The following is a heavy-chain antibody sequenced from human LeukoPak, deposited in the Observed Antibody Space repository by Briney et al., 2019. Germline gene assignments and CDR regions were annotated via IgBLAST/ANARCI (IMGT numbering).Heavy chain of an antibody. V-gene: IGHV3-21*01. CDR3: ARDSDDLDYGMDV. Sequence: GGSLRLSCAASGFTFSSYSMNWVRQAPRKGLEWVSSISSSSSYIYYADSVKGRFTISRDNAKNSLYLQMNSLRAEDTAVYYCARDSDDLDYGMDVWGQGTTVTVSS. D-gene: IGHD3-16*01. CDR2: ISSSSSYI. J-gene: IGHJ6*02. CDR1: GFTFSSYS.